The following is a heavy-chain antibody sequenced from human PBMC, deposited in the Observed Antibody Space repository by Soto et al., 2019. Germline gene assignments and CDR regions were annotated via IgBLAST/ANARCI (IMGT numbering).Heavy chain of an antibody. J-gene: IGHJ2*01. CDR2: IYYSGST. CDR3: ARGPDYGDYNYWYFDL. V-gene: IGHV4-31*03. D-gene: IGHD4-17*01. CDR1: GGSISSGGYY. Sequence: QVQLQESGPGLVKPSQTLSLTCTVSGGSISSGGYYWSWIRQHPGKGLEWIGYIYYSGSTYYNPSLKSRVTISVDTSKNQFSLKLSSVTAADTAVYYCARGPDYGDYNYWYFDLWGRGTLVTVSS.